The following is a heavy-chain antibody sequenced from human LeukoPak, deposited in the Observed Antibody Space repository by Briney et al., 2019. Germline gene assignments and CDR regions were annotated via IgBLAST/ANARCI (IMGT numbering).Heavy chain of an antibody. V-gene: IGHV3-15*01. Sequence: GGSLRLSCAASGFTFSNAWMSWVRQAPGKGLEWVGRIKSKTDGGTTDYAAPVKGRFTISRDDSKNTLYLQMNSLKTEDTAVYYCTLIVPAADYYYGMDVWGQGTTVTVSS. J-gene: IGHJ6*02. CDR2: IKSKTDGGTT. CDR1: GFTFSNAW. D-gene: IGHD2-2*01. CDR3: TLIVPAADYYYGMDV.